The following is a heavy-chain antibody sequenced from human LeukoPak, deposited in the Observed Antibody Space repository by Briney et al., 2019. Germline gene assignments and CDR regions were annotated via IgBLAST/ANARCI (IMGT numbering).Heavy chain of an antibody. CDR1: GGSISSSSYY. V-gene: IGHV4-39*01. J-gene: IGHJ4*02. Sequence: PSETLSLTCTVSGGSISSSSYYWGWIRQPPGKGLEWIGSIYYSGSTYYNPSLKSRVTISVNTSKNQFSLKPSSVTAADTAVYYCARHEGLDFWSGYYTAGFDYWGQGTLVTVSS. CDR2: IYYSGST. D-gene: IGHD3-3*01. CDR3: ARHEGLDFWSGYYTAGFDY.